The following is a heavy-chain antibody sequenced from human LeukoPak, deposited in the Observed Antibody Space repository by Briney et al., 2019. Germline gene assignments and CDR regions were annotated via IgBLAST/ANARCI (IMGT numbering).Heavy chain of an antibody. Sequence: GGSLRLSCAASGFIFSSYIMNWVRQAPGKGLEWVSYISSSSNTIYYADSLKGRFTISRDNAKNSLYLQMNSLRAEDTAVYYCAELGITMIGGVWGKGTTVTISS. CDR1: GFIFSSYI. D-gene: IGHD3-10*02. V-gene: IGHV3-48*04. CDR3: AELGITMIGGV. CDR2: ISSSSNTI. J-gene: IGHJ6*04.